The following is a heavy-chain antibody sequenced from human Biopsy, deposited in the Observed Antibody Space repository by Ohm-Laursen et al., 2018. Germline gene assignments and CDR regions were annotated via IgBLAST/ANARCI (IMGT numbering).Heavy chain of an antibody. Sequence: TLSLTCTVSGDSINSSYWSWIRQAPGKGLEWIGFTSNSGNTNYNPSLKSRVTISADTSKNQFSLKLGSVTVADTAVFYCARRGSGGRSFDYWGQGSLVTVSS. CDR1: GDSINSSY. V-gene: IGHV4-59*08. CDR2: TSNSGNT. D-gene: IGHD2-15*01. CDR3: ARRGSGGRSFDY. J-gene: IGHJ4*02.